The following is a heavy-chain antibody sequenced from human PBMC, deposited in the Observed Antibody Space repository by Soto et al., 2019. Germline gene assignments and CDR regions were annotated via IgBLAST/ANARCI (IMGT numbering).Heavy chain of an antibody. J-gene: IGHJ6*01. CDR3: TRRARLFYGLEV. CDR1: GCICIDYE. Sequence: PWGSXRLSCAGCGCICIDYEGSLVRQAPGKGLECIAHISFSGSTIHYADSVKGRFAISRDNSKNFMYLQMSGLRADDSAVYSCTRRARLFYGLEVWGLGPTVNVSS. D-gene: IGHD2-21*01. CDR2: ISFSGSTI. V-gene: IGHV3-48*03.